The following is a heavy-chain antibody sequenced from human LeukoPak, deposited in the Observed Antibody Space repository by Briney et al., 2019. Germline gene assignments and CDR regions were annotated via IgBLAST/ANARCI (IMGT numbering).Heavy chain of an antibody. CDR1: GFTFSDYW. CDR3: AGGALDY. CDR2: ISQDGREQ. V-gene: IGHV3-7*04. Sequence: PGGSLRLSCAAPGFTFSDYWMSWVRQAPGQGLEWVAKISQDGREQRFVDSVKGRFTISRGNAKNLLFLQMDSLRAEDTAVYYCAGGALDYWGPGTLVTVSS. J-gene: IGHJ4*02.